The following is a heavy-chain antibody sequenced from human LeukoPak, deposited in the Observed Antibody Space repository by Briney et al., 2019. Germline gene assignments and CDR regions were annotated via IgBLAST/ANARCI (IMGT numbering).Heavy chain of an antibody. CDR1: GGSLSSGDYY. Sequence: SQTLSLTCTVSGGSLSSGDYYWSWIRQPPGKGLEWIGYIYYSGSTYYNPSLKSRVTISVDTSKNQFSLKLSSVTAADTAVYYCARLGYCSSTSCYATNGMDVWGQGTTVTVSS. V-gene: IGHV4-30-4*01. D-gene: IGHD2-2*01. J-gene: IGHJ6*02. CDR2: IYYSGST. CDR3: ARLGYCSSTSCYATNGMDV.